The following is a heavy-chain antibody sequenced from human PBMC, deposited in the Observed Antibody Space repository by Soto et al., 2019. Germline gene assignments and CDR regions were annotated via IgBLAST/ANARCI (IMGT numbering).Heavy chain of an antibody. D-gene: IGHD6-13*01. CDR2: MNPNSGNT. CDR1: GYTFTSYD. J-gene: IGHJ4*02. Sequence: QVQLVQSGAEVKKPGASVKVSCKASGYTFTSYDINWVRQATGQGLEWMGWMNPNSGNTGYAQKSQXXVTMTRTTSISTAYMELSSLRSEDTAVYYCAREHSSSWLDYWGQGTLVTVSS. V-gene: IGHV1-8*01. CDR3: AREHSSSWLDY.